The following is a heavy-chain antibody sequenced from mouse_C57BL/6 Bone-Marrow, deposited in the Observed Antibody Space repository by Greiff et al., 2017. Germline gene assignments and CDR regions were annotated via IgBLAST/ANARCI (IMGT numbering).Heavy chain of an antibody. Sequence: QVQLQQPGTELVKPGASVKLSCKASGYTFTSYWLYWVKQRLGQGLEWIGNINPSNGGTNYNGTFKSKATLTIDKSSSTAYMQHSSLTYEDSAVYYYEITKVVATYWYFDVWGTGTTVTVSA. CDR1: GYTFTSYW. V-gene: IGHV1-53*01. J-gene: IGHJ1*03. CDR2: INPSNGGT. D-gene: IGHD1-1*01. CDR3: EITKVVATYWYFDV.